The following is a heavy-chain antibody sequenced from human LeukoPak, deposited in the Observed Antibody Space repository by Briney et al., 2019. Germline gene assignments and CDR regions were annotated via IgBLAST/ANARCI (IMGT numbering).Heavy chain of an antibody. CDR2: ISSSSSYI. Sequence: GGSLRLSCAASGFTFSSYSMNWVRQAPGKGLEWVSSISSSSSYIYYADSVKGRFTISRDNAKNSLYLQMNSLRAEDTAVYYCARERSYYDSSGYYWVYYYYYGMDVWGQGTTVTVSS. J-gene: IGHJ6*02. D-gene: IGHD3-22*01. V-gene: IGHV3-21*01. CDR3: ARERSYYDSSGYYWVYYYYYGMDV. CDR1: GFTFSSYS.